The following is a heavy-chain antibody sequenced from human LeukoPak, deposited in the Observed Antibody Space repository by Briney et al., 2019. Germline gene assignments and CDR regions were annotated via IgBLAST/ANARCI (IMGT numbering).Heavy chain of an antibody. CDR3: AGVGRAARPDSHY. J-gene: IGHJ4*02. D-gene: IGHD6-6*01. CDR2: ISYDGSNK. CDR1: GFTFSSYA. V-gene: IGHV3-30-3*01. Sequence: PGGSLRLSCAASGFTFSSYAMHWVRQAPGKGLEWVAVISYDGSNKYYADSVKGRFTISRDNSKNTLYLQMNSLRAEDTALYYCAGVGRAARPDSHYWGQGTLVTVSS.